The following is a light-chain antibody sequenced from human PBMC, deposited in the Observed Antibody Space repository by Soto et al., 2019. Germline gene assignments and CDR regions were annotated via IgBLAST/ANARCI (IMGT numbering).Light chain of an antibody. CDR2: LGS. CDR1: QSLLHSNGYNY. J-gene: IGKJ2*01. CDR3: MQALQTHLGYT. V-gene: IGKV2-28*01. Sequence: DIVRTQSPLSLPVTPGEPASISCRSSQSLLHSNGYNYLDWYLQKPGQSPQLLIYLGSNRASGVPDRFSGSGSGTDFTLKISRVEAEDVGVYYCMQALQTHLGYTFGQGTKLEIK.